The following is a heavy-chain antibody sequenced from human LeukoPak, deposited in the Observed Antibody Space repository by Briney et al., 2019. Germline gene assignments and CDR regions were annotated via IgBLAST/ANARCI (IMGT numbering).Heavy chain of an antibody. CDR3: ARPIRFYDILTGYYYYYYMDV. Sequence: GGSLRLSCAASGFTFSSYWMSWVRQAPGKGLEWVANIKQDGSEKYYVDSVKGRFTISRDNAKNSLYLQMNSLRAEDTAVYYCARPIRFYDILTGYYYYYYMDVWGKGTTVTVSS. J-gene: IGHJ6*03. V-gene: IGHV3-7*01. CDR2: IKQDGSEK. D-gene: IGHD3-9*01. CDR1: GFTFSSYW.